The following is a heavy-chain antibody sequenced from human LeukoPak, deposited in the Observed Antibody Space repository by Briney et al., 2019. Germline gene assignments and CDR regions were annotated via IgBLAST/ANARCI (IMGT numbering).Heavy chain of an antibody. J-gene: IGHJ4*02. CDR2: IYYSGST. CDR3: ASGFGRQLAPDY. CDR1: GGSIRSSYYY. V-gene: IGHV4-61*05. D-gene: IGHD6-6*01. Sequence: PSETLSLTCTVSGGSIRSSYYYWGWIRQPPGKGLEWIGYIYYSGSTNYNPSLKSRVTISVDTSKNQFSLKLSSVTAADTAVYYCASGFGRQLAPDYWGQGTLVTVSS.